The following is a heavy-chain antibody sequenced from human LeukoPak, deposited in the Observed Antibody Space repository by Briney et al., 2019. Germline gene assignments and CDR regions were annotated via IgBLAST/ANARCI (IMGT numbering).Heavy chain of an antibody. J-gene: IGHJ4*02. CDR1: GFTFDDYA. V-gene: IGHV3-9*01. CDR3: AKDMSQQLNGDADEKGFDY. D-gene: IGHD6-13*01. CDR2: ISWNSGSI. Sequence: GRSLRLSCAASGFTFDDYAMHWVRQAPGKGLEWVSGISWNSGSIGYADSVKGRFTISRDNAKNSLYLQMNSLRAEDSALYYCAKDMSQQLNGDADEKGFDYWGQGTLVTVSS.